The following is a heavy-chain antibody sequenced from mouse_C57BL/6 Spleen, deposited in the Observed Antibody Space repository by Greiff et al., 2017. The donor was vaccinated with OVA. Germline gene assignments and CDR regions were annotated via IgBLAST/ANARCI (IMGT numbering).Heavy chain of an antibody. CDR2: ISSGGSYT. CDR1: GFTFSSYG. J-gene: IGHJ4*01. D-gene: IGHD2-2*01. V-gene: IGHV5-6*01. CDR3: ARQSMVTTESAMDY. Sequence: EVMLVESGGDLVKPGGSLKLSCAASGFTFSSYGMSWVRQTPDKRLEWVATISSGGSYTYYPDSVKGRFTISRDNAKNTLYLQMSSLKSEDTAMYYCARQSMVTTESAMDYWGQGTSVTVSS.